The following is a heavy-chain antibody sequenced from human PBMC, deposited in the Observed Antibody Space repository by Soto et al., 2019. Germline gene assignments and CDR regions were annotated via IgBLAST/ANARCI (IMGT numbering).Heavy chain of an antibody. CDR2: ISGSGGST. CDR3: AKDRITMVRGVTTAAHFDY. J-gene: IGHJ4*02. V-gene: IGHV3-23*01. D-gene: IGHD3-10*01. Sequence: EVQLLECGGGLVQPGGSLRLSCAASGFTFSSYAMSWVRQAPGKGLEWVSAISGSGGSTYYADSVKGRFTISRDNSKNTLYLQMNSLRAEDTAVYYCAKDRITMVRGVTTAAHFDYWGQGTLVTVSS. CDR1: GFTFSSYA.